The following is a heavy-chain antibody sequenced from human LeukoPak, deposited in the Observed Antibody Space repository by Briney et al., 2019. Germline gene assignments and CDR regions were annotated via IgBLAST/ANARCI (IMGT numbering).Heavy chain of an antibody. Sequence: PSETLSLTCTVSGGSISSYYWSWIRQPAGKGLEWIGRIYTSGSTNYNPSLKSRVTISVGTSKNQFSLKLSSVTAADTAVYYCAREDFWSGSRWFDPWGQGTLVTVSS. D-gene: IGHD3-3*01. CDR3: AREDFWSGSRWFDP. V-gene: IGHV4-4*07. CDR1: GGSISSYY. J-gene: IGHJ5*02. CDR2: IYTSGST.